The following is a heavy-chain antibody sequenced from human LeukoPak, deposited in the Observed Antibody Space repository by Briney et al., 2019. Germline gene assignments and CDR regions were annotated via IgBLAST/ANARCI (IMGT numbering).Heavy chain of an antibody. CDR2: ISGGGEDT. D-gene: IGHD1-1*01. J-gene: IGHJ2*01. Sequence: SGGSLRHSCAASGFTFTSYAMSWIRQAPGKGLEWVSAISGGGEDTYYPDSVKGRFTISRDNSKNTLYLQMNSLRAEDTAIYYCAKPRAMTTGVGRYFDLWGRGTLVTVSS. V-gene: IGHV3-23*01. CDR3: AKPRAMTTGVGRYFDL. CDR1: GFTFTSYA.